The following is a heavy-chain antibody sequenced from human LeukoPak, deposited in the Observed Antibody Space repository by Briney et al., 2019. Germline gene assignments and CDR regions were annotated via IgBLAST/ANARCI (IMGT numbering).Heavy chain of an antibody. CDR1: GFTFSSYG. D-gene: IGHD4-17*01. V-gene: IGHV3-23*01. CDR2: ISGSGGST. Sequence: GGSLRLSCAASGFTFSSYGMSWVRQAPGKGLEWVSAISGSGGSTYYADSVKGRFTISRDNSKNTLNLQMNSLRAEDTAVYYCAKDYGYGDYPYYFDYWGQGTLVTVSS. J-gene: IGHJ4*02. CDR3: AKDYGYGDYPYYFDY.